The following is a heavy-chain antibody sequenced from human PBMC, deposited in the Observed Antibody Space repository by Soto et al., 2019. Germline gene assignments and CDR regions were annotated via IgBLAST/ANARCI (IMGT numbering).Heavy chain of an antibody. J-gene: IGHJ6*02. Sequence: QVQLVQSGAEVKKPGASVKVSCKASGYTFTSYGISWVRQAPGQGLEWMGWISAYNGNTNYAQKLQGRVTMTTDTSTSTAYMELRSLRSDDTAVYYCARGAGSEQWPTNYYYYYGMDVWGQGTTVTVSS. V-gene: IGHV1-18*01. D-gene: IGHD6-19*01. CDR3: ARGAGSEQWPTNYYYYYGMDV. CDR1: GYTFTSYG. CDR2: ISAYNGNT.